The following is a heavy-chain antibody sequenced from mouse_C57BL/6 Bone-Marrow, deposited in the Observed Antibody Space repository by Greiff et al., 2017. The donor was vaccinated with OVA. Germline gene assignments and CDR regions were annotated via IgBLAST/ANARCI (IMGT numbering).Heavy chain of an antibody. J-gene: IGHJ2*01. CDR3: TRRVYYGRTWRDY. V-gene: IGHV1-15*01. CDR1: GYTFTDYE. CDR2: IDPETGGT. D-gene: IGHD1-1*01. Sequence: QVQLQQSGAELVRPGASVTLSCKASGYTFTDYEMHWVKQTPVHGLEWIGAIDPETGGTAYNQKFKGKAILTADKSSSTAYMELRSLTSEDSAVYYCTRRVYYGRTWRDYWGQGTTLTVSS.